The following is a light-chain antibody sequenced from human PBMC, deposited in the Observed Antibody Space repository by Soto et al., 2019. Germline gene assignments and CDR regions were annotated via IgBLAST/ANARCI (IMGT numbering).Light chain of an antibody. J-gene: IGKJ5*01. CDR1: QNINNY. CDR3: QQYNSYPIT. Sequence: DIQMTQSPSSLSASVGDRVTITCQASQNINNYLNWYQQKPGRAPKLLIYDASNLEAGVPSRFRGSGSGTDFTFTISSLQPDDFATYFCQQYNSYPITFGQGTRLEL. V-gene: IGKV1-33*01. CDR2: DAS.